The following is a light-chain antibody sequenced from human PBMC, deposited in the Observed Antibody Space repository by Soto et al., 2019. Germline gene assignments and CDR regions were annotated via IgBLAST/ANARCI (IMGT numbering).Light chain of an antibody. Sequence: SSELTQPPSVSVAPGKTARITCGGNKIGSKSVHWYQQKPGQAPVLVIYYDSDRPSGTPERFSGSNSGNSATLTISRVEAGDEADYYCQVWDGASDHYVFGTGTKLTVL. V-gene: IGLV3-21*04. CDR3: QVWDGASDHYV. J-gene: IGLJ1*01. CDR1: KIGSKS. CDR2: YDS.